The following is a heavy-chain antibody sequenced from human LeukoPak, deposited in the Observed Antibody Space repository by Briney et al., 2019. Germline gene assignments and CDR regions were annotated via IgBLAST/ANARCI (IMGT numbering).Heavy chain of an antibody. J-gene: IGHJ4*02. Sequence: GGSLRLSCAASGFTFSSYSMKWVRQAPGKGLEWVSSISSSSSYIYYADSVKGRFTVSRDNSKNSLYLQMNSLRAEDTAVYYCARQWATTRLLLYPFPFDYWGQGTLVTVSS. CDR1: GFTFSSYS. CDR3: ARQWATTRLLLYPFPFDY. V-gene: IGHV3-21*01. CDR2: ISSSSSYI. D-gene: IGHD2-2*02.